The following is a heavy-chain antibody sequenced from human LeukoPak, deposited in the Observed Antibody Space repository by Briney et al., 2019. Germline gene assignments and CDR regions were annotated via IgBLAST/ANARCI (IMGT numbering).Heavy chain of an antibody. CDR1: AYSITSGYY. D-gene: IGHD3-10*01. CDR2: IYHSGST. Sequence: PSETLSLTCTVSAYSITSGYYWGWIRQPPGKGLEWIGSIYHSGSTYYSPSLQSRVTISVDTSKNQFSLKLSSVTAADTAVYYCARFGPYYYYYMDVWGKGPTVTVSS. V-gene: IGHV4-38-2*02. J-gene: IGHJ6*03. CDR3: ARFGPYYYYYMDV.